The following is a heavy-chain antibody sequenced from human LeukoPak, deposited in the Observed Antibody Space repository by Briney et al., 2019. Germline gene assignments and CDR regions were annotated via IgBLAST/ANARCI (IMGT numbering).Heavy chain of an antibody. CDR2: IYPDDSDT. D-gene: IGHD6-19*01. CDR3: GRQVVRSSSGWKFGY. Sequence: GESLEISCTGSGYSFSHYWIGWVRQMPGKGLEWMGIIYPDDSDTTYSPSFQGHVTISADKSISTTYLQWDSLKASDTGMYYCGRQVVRSSSGWKFGYWGQGTLVTVSS. V-gene: IGHV5-51*01. J-gene: IGHJ4*02. CDR1: GYSFSHYW.